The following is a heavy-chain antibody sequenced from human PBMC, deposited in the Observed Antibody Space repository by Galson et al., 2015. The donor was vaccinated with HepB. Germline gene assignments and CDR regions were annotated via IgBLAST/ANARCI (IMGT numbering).Heavy chain of an antibody. CDR3: ASSSDPTRNWHFDL. J-gene: IGHJ2*01. V-gene: IGHV3-66*02. CDR2: IYGGGDT. Sequence: SLRLSCAASGLIVSNNYMTWVRQAPGKGLEWVSLIYGGGDTTYADSVRGRFTISRDISKSTLYVQMTSLTTEDTAVYYCASSSDPTRNWHFDLWGRGTLVIGSS. D-gene: IGHD6-19*01. CDR1: GLIVSNNY.